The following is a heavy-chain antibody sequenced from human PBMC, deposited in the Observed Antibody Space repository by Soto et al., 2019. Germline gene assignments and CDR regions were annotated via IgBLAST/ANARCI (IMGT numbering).Heavy chain of an antibody. Sequence: ASVKVSCKASGYSFTDYHIHWVRQAPGQGLEWLGRINPKSGGTSTAQKFQGWVTMTTDTSISTASMELTRLTSDDTAIYYCARGDSTDCSNGVCSFFYNHDMGVWGQGTTVTVSS. CDR3: ARGDSTDCSNGVCSFFYNHDMGV. V-gene: IGHV1-2*04. CDR2: INPKSGGT. J-gene: IGHJ6*02. CDR1: GYSFTDYH. D-gene: IGHD2-8*01.